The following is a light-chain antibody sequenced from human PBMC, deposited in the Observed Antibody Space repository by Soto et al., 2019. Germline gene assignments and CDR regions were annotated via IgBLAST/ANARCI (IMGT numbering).Light chain of an antibody. J-gene: IGKJ5*01. CDR3: QQYGSSPPIT. CDR2: GAF. Sequence: EIVLTQSPGTLSLSPGERATLSCMAIQSISSSYLGWYQQKPGQAPRLLIYGAFSRATGIPDRFSGSGSGTDFTLTISRLEPEDFAVYYCQQYGSSPPITFGQGTRLEI. V-gene: IGKV3-20*01. CDR1: QSISSSY.